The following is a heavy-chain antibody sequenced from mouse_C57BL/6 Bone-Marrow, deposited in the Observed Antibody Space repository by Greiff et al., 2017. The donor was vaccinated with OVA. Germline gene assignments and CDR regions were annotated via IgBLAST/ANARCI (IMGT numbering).Heavy chain of an antibody. Sequence: VQVVESGAELARPGASVKLSCKASGYTFTSYGISWVKQRTGQGLEWIGEIYPRSGNTYYNEKFKGKATLTADTSSSTAYMELRSLTSEDSAVYFCARKDYGRPYYFDYWGQGTTLTVSS. CDR2: IYPRSGNT. V-gene: IGHV1-81*01. CDR3: ARKDYGRPYYFDY. J-gene: IGHJ2*01. D-gene: IGHD1-1*01. CDR1: GYTFTSYG.